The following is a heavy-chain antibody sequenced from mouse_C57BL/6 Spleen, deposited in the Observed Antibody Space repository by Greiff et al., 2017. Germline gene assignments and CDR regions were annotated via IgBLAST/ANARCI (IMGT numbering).Heavy chain of an antibody. V-gene: IGHV1-15*01. CDR2: IDPETGGT. J-gene: IGHJ3*01. Sequence: QVQLQQSGAELVRPGASVTLSCKASGYTFTDYEMHWVKQTPVHGLEWIGAIDPETGGTAYNQKFKGKAIMTADKSSSTAYMELRSLTSEDSDVYYCTSEESYYGYDVPAGFAYWGQGTLVTVSA. CDR3: TSEESYYGYDVPAGFAY. D-gene: IGHD2-2*01. CDR1: GYTFTDYE.